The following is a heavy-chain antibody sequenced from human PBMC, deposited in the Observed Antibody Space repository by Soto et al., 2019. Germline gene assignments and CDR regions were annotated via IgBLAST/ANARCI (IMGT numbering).Heavy chain of an antibody. Sequence: EVQLVESGGGLVQPGGSLRLSCAASGFTFRSYSLNWVRQAPGKGLEWVSYISSSSSTIYYADSVKGRFTISGDNAKNTQHLQMNRLRAEDTAVDYCARDSVSMVRGARTTPDYWGQGTLVTVSS. CDR2: ISSSSSTI. CDR3: ARDSVSMVRGARTTPDY. V-gene: IGHV3-48*01. CDR1: GFTFRSYS. J-gene: IGHJ4*02. D-gene: IGHD3-10*01.